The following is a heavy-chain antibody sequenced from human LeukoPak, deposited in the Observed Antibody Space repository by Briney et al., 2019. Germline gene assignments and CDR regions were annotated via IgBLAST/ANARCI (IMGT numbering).Heavy chain of an antibody. D-gene: IGHD2-2*01. CDR3: ARLPLGMMYPLGYFDY. CDR1: GGSISSSSYY. CDR2: IYYSGST. V-gene: IGHV4-39*01. Sequence: SQTLSLTCTVSGGSISSSSYYWGWIRQPPGKGLEWIGSIYYSGSTYYNPSLKSRVTISVDTSKNQFSLKLSSVTAADTAVYYCARLPLGMMYPLGYFDYWGQGTLVTVSS. J-gene: IGHJ4*02.